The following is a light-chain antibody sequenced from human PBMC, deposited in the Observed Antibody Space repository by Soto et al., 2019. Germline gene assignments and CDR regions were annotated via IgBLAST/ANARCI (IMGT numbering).Light chain of an antibody. V-gene: IGLV2-14*01. Sequence: QSALAQPASVSGSPGQSITISCSGSDSDVGAYNYVSWYQQYPGKVPKLIIYEVSDRPSGISNRFSGSKSGNTASLTFSGLQPEDEADYYCCSFSSRGTWVFGGGTKLTVL. CDR3: CSFSSRGTWV. CDR2: EVS. J-gene: IGLJ3*02. CDR1: DSDVGAYNY.